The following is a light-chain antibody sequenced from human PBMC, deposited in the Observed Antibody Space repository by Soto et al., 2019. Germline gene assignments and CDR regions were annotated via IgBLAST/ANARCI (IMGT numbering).Light chain of an antibody. CDR2: DAS. CDR3: QHDNSSSLFA. CDR1: QSISSW. J-gene: IGKJ3*01. V-gene: IGKV1-5*01. Sequence: DIQMTQSPSTLSASVGDRVTITCRASQSISSWLAWYQQKPGKAPKLLMYDASSLESGNPSRFSVSGSATEFTLTTSSLQPDNFATYYYQHDNSSSLFAFGPGTNVDI.